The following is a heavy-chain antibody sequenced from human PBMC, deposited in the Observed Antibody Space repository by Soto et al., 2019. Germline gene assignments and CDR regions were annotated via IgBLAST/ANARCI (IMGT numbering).Heavy chain of an antibody. CDR1: GGSSSHFD. J-gene: IGHJ4*02. V-gene: IGHV4-59*01. Sequence: PSETLSLTCTVSGGSSSHFDWSWVRQPPGKGLEWIGYLYYSGNTNYNPSLKSRVPISVDASKNQVSLRLTYVTAADTAVYYCARVGGVAARTFDYWGQGTVVTVSS. CDR3: ARVGGVAARTFDY. D-gene: IGHD2-15*01. CDR2: LYYSGNT.